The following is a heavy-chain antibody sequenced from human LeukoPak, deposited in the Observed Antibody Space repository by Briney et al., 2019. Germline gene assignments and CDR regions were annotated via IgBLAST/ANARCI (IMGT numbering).Heavy chain of an antibody. CDR3: RLPAGYYDSSGYYQDY. J-gene: IGHJ4*02. V-gene: IGHV3-30*04. CDR1: GFIFSSYA. D-gene: IGHD3-22*01. Sequence: GGSLSLSCTASGFIFSSYAMQWVRRAPGKGLEWVAVISYDGSNKYYADSVKGRFTISRDNSKNTLYLQMNSLRAEDTAVYYVRLPAGYYDSSGYYQDYWGQGTLVTVSS. CDR2: ISYDGSNK.